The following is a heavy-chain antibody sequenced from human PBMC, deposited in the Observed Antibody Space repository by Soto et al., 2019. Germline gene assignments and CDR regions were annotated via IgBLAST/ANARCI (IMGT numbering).Heavy chain of an antibody. V-gene: IGHV1-18*01. CDR1: GYTFTSYG. Sequence: QVQLVQSGAEVKKPGASVKVSCKASGYTFTSYGISWVRQAPGQGLEWMGWISAYNGNTNYAQKLQGRVAMTTDTPTNTAYMELRSLRSEGTAVYYGAGGWAAAGAVGYWGQGTLVTVAS. J-gene: IGHJ4*02. D-gene: IGHD6-13*01. CDR2: ISAYNGNT. CDR3: AGGWAAAGAVGY.